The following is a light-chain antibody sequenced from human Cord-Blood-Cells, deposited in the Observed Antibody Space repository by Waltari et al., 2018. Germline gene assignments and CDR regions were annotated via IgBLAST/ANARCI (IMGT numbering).Light chain of an antibody. CDR1: SSDVGGYNH. CDR2: EVS. V-gene: IGLV2-8*01. CDR3: SSYAGSNNYV. J-gene: IGLJ1*01. Sequence: QSALTPPPSASGSPGQSVTISCTGTSSDVGGYNHLTWYQQHPGKAPNLMIYEVSNRPSGVPDRFSGSKSGNTASLTVSGLQAEDEADYYCSSYAGSNNYVFGTGTKVTVL.